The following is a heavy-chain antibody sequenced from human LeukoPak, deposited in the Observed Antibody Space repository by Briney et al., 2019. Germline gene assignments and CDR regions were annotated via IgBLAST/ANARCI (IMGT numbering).Heavy chain of an antibody. J-gene: IGHJ1*01. D-gene: IGHD3-22*01. CDR2: IIPILGIA. CDR1: GGTFSSYA. CDR3: ASWAGYYDSSGYFVRTFQH. Sequence: SVKVSCKASGGTFSSYAISWVRQAPGQGLEWMGRIIPILGIANYAQKFQGRVTITADKSTSTAYMELSSLRSEDTAVYYCASWAGYYDSSGYFVRTFQHWGQGTLVTVSS. V-gene: IGHV1-69*04.